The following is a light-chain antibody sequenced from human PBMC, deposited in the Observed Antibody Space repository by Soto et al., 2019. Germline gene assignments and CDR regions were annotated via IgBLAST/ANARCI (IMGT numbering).Light chain of an antibody. CDR1: TRDIAGYNY. CDR3: ISYTGSSTSYV. V-gene: IGLV2-14*01. Sequence: QSVLTQPASVSGSLGQSITISCTGTTRDIAGYNYISWYQQLPGKAPKLMIYQVTIRPSGVSSRFSGSKSGNTASLTISGLQAEDEADYYCISYTGSSTSYVFGSGTKVTVL. J-gene: IGLJ1*01. CDR2: QVT.